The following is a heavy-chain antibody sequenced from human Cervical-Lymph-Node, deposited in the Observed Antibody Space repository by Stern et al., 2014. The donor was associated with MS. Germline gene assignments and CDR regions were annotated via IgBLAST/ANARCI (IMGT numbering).Heavy chain of an antibody. CDR1: GFLFSDHY. V-gene: IGHV3-11*01. D-gene: IGHD5/OR15-5a*01. CDR2: ISPSDGTT. CDR3: AREIYETSLDY. J-gene: IGHJ4*02. Sequence: VHLVESGGDLVKPGGSLRLPCTVSGFLFSDHYMNWIRLAPGKGLEWVAYISPSDGTTYYADSWKGRFTISRDDAKNSLFLQMSSLRGDDTAVYYCAREIYETSLDYWGRGTLVAVSS.